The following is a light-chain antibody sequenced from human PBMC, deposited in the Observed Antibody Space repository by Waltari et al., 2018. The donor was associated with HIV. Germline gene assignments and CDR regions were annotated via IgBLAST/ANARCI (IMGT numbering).Light chain of an antibody. CDR3: QQYGTAPRT. CDR1: QSISNNF. CDR2: SSF. J-gene: IGKJ1*01. Sequence: EIVLTQSPDTLSLSPGERAIVSCTTSQSISNNFLAWFQQKPGQPPRLLIYSSFIRATVIPDRFSGSVAGTGFTLTISRLEPEDSAVYYCQQYGTAPRTFGQGTKVEIK. V-gene: IGKV3-20*01.